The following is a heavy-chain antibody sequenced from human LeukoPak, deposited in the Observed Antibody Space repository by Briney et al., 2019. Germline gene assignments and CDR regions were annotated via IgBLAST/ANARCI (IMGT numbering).Heavy chain of an antibody. V-gene: IGHV1-2*06. CDR1: GYTFTGYY. CDR3: AREGLRDYVMTGADY. CDR2: INPNSGGT. D-gene: IGHD4-17*01. J-gene: IGHJ4*02. Sequence: ASVKVSCKASGYTFTGYYILWVRQAPGQGLEWMGRINPNSGGTNFARKFQGRVTMTRDMFISTVYLELNRLRSDDTAMYYCAREGLRDYVMTGADYWGQGTLVTVSS.